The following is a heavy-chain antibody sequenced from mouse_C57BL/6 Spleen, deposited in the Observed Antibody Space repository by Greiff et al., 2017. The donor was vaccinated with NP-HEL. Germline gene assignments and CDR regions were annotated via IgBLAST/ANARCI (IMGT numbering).Heavy chain of an antibody. CDR2: INYDGSST. D-gene: IGHD1-1*01. CDR3: ARDTDYYGSSWYFDV. V-gene: IGHV5-16*01. CDR1: GFTFSDYY. J-gene: IGHJ1*03. Sequence: EVKVVESEGGLVQPGRSMKLSCTASGFTFSDYYMAWVRQVPEKGLEWVANINYDGSSTYYLDSLKSRFIISRDNAKNILYLQMSSLKSEDTATYYCARDTDYYGSSWYFDVWGTGTTVTVSS.